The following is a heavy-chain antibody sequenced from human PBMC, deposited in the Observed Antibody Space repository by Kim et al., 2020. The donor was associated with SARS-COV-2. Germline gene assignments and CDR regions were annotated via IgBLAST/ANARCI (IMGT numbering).Heavy chain of an antibody. J-gene: IGHJ3*02. Sequence: GGSLRLSCAASGFTFSSYDMHWVRQATGKGLEWVSAIGTAGDTYYPGSVKGRFTISRENAKNSLYLQMNSLRAGDTAVYYCARGGLLDDAFDIWGQGTMVTVSS. CDR1: GFTFSSYD. V-gene: IGHV3-13*01. CDR2: IGTAGDT. D-gene: IGHD1-1*01. CDR3: ARGGLLDDAFDI.